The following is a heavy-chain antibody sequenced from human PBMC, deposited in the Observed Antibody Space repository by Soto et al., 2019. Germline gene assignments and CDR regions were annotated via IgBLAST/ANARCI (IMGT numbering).Heavy chain of an antibody. CDR2: IISRNGGGTT. Sequence: LRLSCVVSGLNFNDSWMSWVRQAPGKGLEWVGRIISRNGGGTTDYAAPVKGRFAISRDDSRNTVYLQMNSLKTEDTGVYYCAYTGFHTLWFDPWGQGSLVTVSS. CDR1: GLNFNDSW. J-gene: IGHJ5*02. V-gene: IGHV3-15*01. CDR3: AYTGFHTLWFDP.